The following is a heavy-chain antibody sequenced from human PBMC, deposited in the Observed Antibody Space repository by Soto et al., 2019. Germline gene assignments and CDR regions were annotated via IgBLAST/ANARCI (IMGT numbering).Heavy chain of an antibody. CDR3: TRGARDYYDSSGYYLDDY. CDR1: GFTFGDYA. CDR2: IRSKAYGGTT. V-gene: IGHV3-49*04. Sequence: PCGSLRLSCTASGFTFGDYAMSWVRQAPGKGLEWVGFIRSKAYGGTTEYAASVKGRFTISRDDSKSIAYLQMNSLKTEDTAVYYCTRGARDYYDSSGYYLDDYWGQGTLVTVSS. D-gene: IGHD3-22*01. J-gene: IGHJ4*02.